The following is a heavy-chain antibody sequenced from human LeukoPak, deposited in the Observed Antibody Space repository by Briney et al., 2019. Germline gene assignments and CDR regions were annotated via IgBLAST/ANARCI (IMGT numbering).Heavy chain of an antibody. D-gene: IGHD5-12*01. Sequence: ASVKVSCKASGYRFTGYFMHWVRQAPGQGLEWMGRINPNSGATNYAQKFPGRVTMTRDTSISTAYMELSSLISDDTAVYYCARTSVTTISYWYFDLWGRGTLVTVSS. CDR1: GYRFTGYF. CDR2: INPNSGAT. J-gene: IGHJ2*01. V-gene: IGHV1-2*06. CDR3: ARTSVTTISYWYFDL.